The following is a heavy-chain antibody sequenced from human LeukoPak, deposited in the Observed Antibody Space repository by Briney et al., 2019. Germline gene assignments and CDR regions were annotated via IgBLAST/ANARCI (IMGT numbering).Heavy chain of an antibody. D-gene: IGHD6-6*01. V-gene: IGHV1-46*01. J-gene: IGHJ5*02. CDR3: ARDSRQLGTGFDP. Sequence: ASVKVSCKASGYTFTSYYMHWVRQAPGQGLEWMGIINPSGGSTSYAQKFQGRVTMTRDMSTSTVYMELSSLRSEDTAVYYCARDSRQLGTGFDPWGQGTLVTVSS. CDR1: GYTFTSYY. CDR2: INPSGGST.